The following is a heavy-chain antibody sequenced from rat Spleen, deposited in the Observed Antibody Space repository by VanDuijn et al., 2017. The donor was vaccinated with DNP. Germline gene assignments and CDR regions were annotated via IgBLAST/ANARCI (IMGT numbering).Heavy chain of an antibody. J-gene: IGHJ4*01. CDR2: ISYSGNT. D-gene: IGHD1-12*02. CDR3: ASYYYDGYYAMDA. Sequence: EVQLQESGPGLVKPSQSLSLTCSVTGYSITSNYWGWIRKFPGNKMEWIGHISYSGNTNYNPSLKRRISITRDTSKNQFFLQLNSVTPEDTATYYCASYYYDGYYAMDAWGQGTSVTVSS. V-gene: IGHV3-1*01. CDR1: GYSITSNY.